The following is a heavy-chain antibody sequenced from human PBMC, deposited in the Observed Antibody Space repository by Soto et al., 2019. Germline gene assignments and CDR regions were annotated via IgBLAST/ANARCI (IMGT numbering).Heavy chain of an antibody. CDR1: GFTFRDYG. Sequence: QVQLVESGGGVVRPGRSLRLSCVASGFTFRDYGMHWVRQAPGKGLEWVAGISHHGLKEHYADSVKRRFTISRDNSKKTVYLQLNSLRGDDTAVYYCAKDWVGGSNKYYFEYWGQGTLVTVSS. J-gene: IGHJ4*02. CDR2: ISHHGLKE. D-gene: IGHD1-26*01. CDR3: AKDWVGGSNKYYFEY. V-gene: IGHV3-30*18.